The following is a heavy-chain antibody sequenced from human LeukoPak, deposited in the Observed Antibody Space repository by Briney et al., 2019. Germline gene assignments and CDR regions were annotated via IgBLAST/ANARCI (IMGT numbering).Heavy chain of an antibody. CDR2: IYYSGST. D-gene: IGHD3-22*01. Sequence: PSETLSFTCAVYGGSFSGYYWSWIRQPPGKGLEWIGYIYYSGSTNYNPSLKSRVTISVDTSKNQFSLKLSSVTAADTAVYYCARLVDYYDSSGFYYWGQGTPVTVSS. J-gene: IGHJ4*02. V-gene: IGHV4-59*08. CDR3: ARLVDYYDSSGFYY. CDR1: GGSFSGYY.